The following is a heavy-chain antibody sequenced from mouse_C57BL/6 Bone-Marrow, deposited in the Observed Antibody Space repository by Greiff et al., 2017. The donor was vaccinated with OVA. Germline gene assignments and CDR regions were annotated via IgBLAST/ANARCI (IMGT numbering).Heavy chain of an antibody. CDR3: ARDDYDEGWAMDY. CDR1: GFTFSDYY. J-gene: IGHJ4*01. D-gene: IGHD2-4*01. V-gene: IGHV5-16*01. Sequence: DVKLVESEGGLVQPGSSMKLSCTASGFTFSDYYMAWVRQVPEKGLEWVANINYDGSSTYYLDSLKSRFIISRDNAKNILYLQMSSLKSEDTATYYCARDDYDEGWAMDYWGQGTSVTVSS. CDR2: INYDGSST.